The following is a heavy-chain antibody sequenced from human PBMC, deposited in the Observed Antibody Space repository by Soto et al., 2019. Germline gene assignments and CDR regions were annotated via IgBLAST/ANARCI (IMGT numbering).Heavy chain of an antibody. J-gene: IGHJ6*02. Sequence: ASVKVSCKASGYTFTSYYMHWVRQAPGQGLEWMGIINPSGGSTSYAQKFQGRVTMTRDTSTSTVYMELSSLRSEDTAVYYCARDPKGTVTTIYYYYGMEVWGQGTTVTVSS. CDR2: INPSGGST. CDR3: ARDPKGTVTTIYYYYGMEV. CDR1: GYTFTSYY. V-gene: IGHV1-46*01. D-gene: IGHD4-17*01.